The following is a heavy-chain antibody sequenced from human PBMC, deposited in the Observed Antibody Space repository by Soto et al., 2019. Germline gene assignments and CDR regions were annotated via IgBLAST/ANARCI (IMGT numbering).Heavy chain of an antibody. Sequence: QVQLQQWGAGLLKPSETLSLTCAVYGGSFSGYYWSWIRQPPGKGLEWIGEINHSGSTNYNPYLWSRVAILVDTSKTQVSLTLSYGAAADRAVYDSATAGLRGGVDYWGQGTLVTVSS. D-gene: IGHD2-15*01. CDR2: INHSGST. V-gene: IGHV4-34*01. CDR3: ATAGLRGGVDY. CDR1: GGSFSGYY. J-gene: IGHJ4*02.